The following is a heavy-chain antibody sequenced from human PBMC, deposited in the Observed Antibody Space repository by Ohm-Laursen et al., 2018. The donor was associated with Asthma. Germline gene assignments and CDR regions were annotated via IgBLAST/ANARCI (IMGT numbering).Heavy chain of an antibody. Sequence: SLRLSCAASGFTFSSYAMHWVRQAPGKGLEWVAVISYDGSNKYYADSVKGRFTISRDNSKNTLYLQMNSLRAEDTAVYYCARDSEGQRLGPSYYYDSSGYEYWGQGTLVTVSS. D-gene: IGHD3-22*01. J-gene: IGHJ4*02. CDR1: GFTFSSYA. V-gene: IGHV3-30-3*01. CDR2: ISYDGSNK. CDR3: ARDSEGQRLGPSYYYDSSGYEY.